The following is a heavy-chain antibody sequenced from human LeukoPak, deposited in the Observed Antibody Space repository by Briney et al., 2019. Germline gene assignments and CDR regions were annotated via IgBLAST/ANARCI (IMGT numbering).Heavy chain of an antibody. CDR1: GFPVSSNY. V-gene: IGHV3-66*01. J-gene: IGHJ4*02. D-gene: IGHD6-13*01. Sequence: GGSLRLSCEASGFPVSSNYISWVRQAPGKGLQGVSVIQSDGNTYYTDSVKGRFTISRDNSRNTVYLQMNSLRAEDTAVYYCARDNRHSSWYPFIWGQGTLVTVSS. CDR3: ARDNRHSSWYPFI. CDR2: IQSDGNT.